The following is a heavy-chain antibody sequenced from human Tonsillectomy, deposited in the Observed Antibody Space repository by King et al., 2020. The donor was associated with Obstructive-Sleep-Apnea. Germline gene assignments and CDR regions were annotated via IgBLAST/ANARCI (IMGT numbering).Heavy chain of an antibody. D-gene: IGHD1-1*01. V-gene: IGHV4-39*01. J-gene: IGHJ4*02. CDR2: IYYRGST. CDR1: GDSLSSSSYY. Sequence: QLQESGPGLVKPSETLSLTCTVSGDSLSSSSYYWGWIRQPPGKGLEWIGGIYYRGSTYYNPSLKSRVTKSVDTSKNQFSLKLGSVTAADTAVYYCATHTTAWKPVDSWGQGTLVTVSS. CDR3: ATHTTAWKPVDS.